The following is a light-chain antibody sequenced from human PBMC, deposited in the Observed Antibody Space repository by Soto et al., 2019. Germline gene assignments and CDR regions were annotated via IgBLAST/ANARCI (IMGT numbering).Light chain of an antibody. Sequence: LTQPASVSESPRQSITISCTRTRSDGGVYNYGSWYQQHPGESPKLMIYYVRNRPSGVSNRFSGSKSVNTASLTISGLQAEDEADYYCTSYTTISTYAFGTGTKVTV. V-gene: IGLV2-14*01. CDR2: YVR. J-gene: IGLJ1*01. CDR1: RSDGGVYNY. CDR3: TSYTTISTYA.